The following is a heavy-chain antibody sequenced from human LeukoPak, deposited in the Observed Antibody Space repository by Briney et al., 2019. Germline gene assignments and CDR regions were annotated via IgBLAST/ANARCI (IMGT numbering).Heavy chain of an antibody. V-gene: IGHV4-30-4*01. CDR2: IYYSGST. Sequence: SQTLSLTWTVSGGSISSGDYYWSWIRQRPGKGLEWIGYIYYSGSTYYNPSLKSRVTISVDTSKNQFSLKLSSVTAADTAVYYCARVGGTYYYDSSGSIDYWGQGTLVTVSS. J-gene: IGHJ4*02. D-gene: IGHD3-22*01. CDR3: ARVGGTYYYDSSGSIDY. CDR1: GGSISSGDYY.